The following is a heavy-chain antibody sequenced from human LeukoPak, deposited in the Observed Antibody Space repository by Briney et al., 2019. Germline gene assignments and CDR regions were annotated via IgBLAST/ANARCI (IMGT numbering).Heavy chain of an antibody. CDR3: ARAPSGYYPYFDY. V-gene: IGHV3-30*04. D-gene: IGHD3-3*01. Sequence: PGGSLRLSCAASEFTFISYTMHWVRQAPGKGLEWVAVISYDGSDKYYADSVKGRFTISIDNSKNTLYLQMNTLRAEDATMYYCARAPSGYYPYFDYWGQGTLVTVSS. CDR1: EFTFISYT. J-gene: IGHJ4*02. CDR2: ISYDGSDK.